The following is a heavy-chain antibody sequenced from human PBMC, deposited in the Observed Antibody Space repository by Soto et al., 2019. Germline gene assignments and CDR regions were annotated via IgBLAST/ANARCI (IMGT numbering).Heavy chain of an antibody. D-gene: IGHD2-21*02. CDR1: GFSFNSHY. CDR2: INRDSSIV. J-gene: IGHJ4*02. CDR3: LNGDYY. V-gene: IGHV3-48*01. Sequence: EEQLVESGGGLVQPGGSLRLSCAASGFSFNSHYMTWVRQPPGKGLEWVSSINRDSSIVYYADSVRGRFTISRDNAQNSLYLQMNSLRADVTAVYFCLNGDYYVGQGTLVTVSS.